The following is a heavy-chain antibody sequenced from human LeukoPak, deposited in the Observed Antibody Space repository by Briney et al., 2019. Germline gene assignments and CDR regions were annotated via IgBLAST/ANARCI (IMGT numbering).Heavy chain of an antibody. CDR3: ARGQKELLDAFDI. V-gene: IGHV3-21*01. CDR1: GFTFSSYS. J-gene: IGHJ3*02. CDR2: ISSSSSFI. Sequence: GGSLRLSCAASGFTFSSYSMNWVRQAPGKGLERVSSISSSSSFIYYADSVKGRSTISRDNAKNSLYLQMNSLRAEDTAVYYCARGQKELLDAFDIWGQGTMVTVSS. D-gene: IGHD1-26*01.